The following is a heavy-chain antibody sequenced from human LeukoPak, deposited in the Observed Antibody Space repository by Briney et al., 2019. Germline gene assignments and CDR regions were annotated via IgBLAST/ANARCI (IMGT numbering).Heavy chain of an antibody. D-gene: IGHD4-23*01. CDR3: ASTTVTPPYYYYYYMDV. V-gene: IGHV4-34*01. Sequence: ASETLSLTCAVYGGSFSGYYWSWIRQPPGKGLEWIGEINHSGSTNYNPSLKSRVTISVDTSKNQFSLKLSSVTAADTAVYYCASTTVTPPYYYYYYMDVWGKGTTATVSS. CDR1: GGSFSGYY. J-gene: IGHJ6*03. CDR2: INHSGST.